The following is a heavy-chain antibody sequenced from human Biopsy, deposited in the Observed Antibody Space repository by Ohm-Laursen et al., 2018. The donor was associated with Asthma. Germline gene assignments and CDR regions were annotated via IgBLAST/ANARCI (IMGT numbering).Heavy chain of an antibody. D-gene: IGHD2-21*01. CDR3: VRWRSGYPDHYSDF. CDR2: ISSDVRE. V-gene: IGHV3-30*03. CDR1: GFSFSEFF. Sequence: SLRLSCAASGFSFSEFFMHWVRQAPGKGLEWVALISSDVREWYADSVKGRFTISRDNSKNTLDLQMNSLRGDDTAVYYCVRWRSGYPDHYSDFWGLGTLVTVSS. J-gene: IGHJ4*02.